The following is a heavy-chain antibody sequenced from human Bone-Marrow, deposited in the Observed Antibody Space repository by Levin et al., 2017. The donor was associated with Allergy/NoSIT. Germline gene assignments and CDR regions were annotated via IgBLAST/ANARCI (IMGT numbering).Heavy chain of an antibody. J-gene: IGHJ6*02. CDR3: ARIHRVVIAARPKLNYYYYGMDV. CDR1: GFTFSSYS. CDR2: ISSSSSYI. Sequence: GGSLRLSCAASGFTFSSYSMNWVRQAPGKGLEWVSSISSSSSYIYYADSVKGRFTISRDNATNSLYLQMNSLRAEDTAVYYCARIHRVVIAARPKLNYYYYGMDVWGQGTTVTVSS. D-gene: IGHD6-6*01. V-gene: IGHV3-21*01.